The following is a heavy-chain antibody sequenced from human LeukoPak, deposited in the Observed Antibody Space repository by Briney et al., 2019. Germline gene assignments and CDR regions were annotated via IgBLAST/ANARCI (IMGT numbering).Heavy chain of an antibody. Sequence: GASVKVSCKASGYTLTSYGISWVRQAPGQGLEWMGWISAYNGNTNYAQKLQGRVTMTTDTSTSTAYMELRSLRSDDTAVYYCARDKTPMITFGGVWPDYWGQGTLVTVSS. CDR2: ISAYNGNT. V-gene: IGHV1-18*01. CDR3: ARDKTPMITFGGVWPDY. CDR1: GYTLTSYG. D-gene: IGHD3-16*01. J-gene: IGHJ4*02.